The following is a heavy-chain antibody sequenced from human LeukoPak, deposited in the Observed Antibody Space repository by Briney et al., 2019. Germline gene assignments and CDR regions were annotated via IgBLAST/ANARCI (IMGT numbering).Heavy chain of an antibody. J-gene: IGHJ5*02. CDR2: ISGSGGST. CDR3: AKDHGSSWYSDWFDP. D-gene: IGHD6-13*01. CDR1: GFTFSSYA. Sequence: GGSLRLSCAASGFTFSSYAMSWVRQAPGKGLEWVSAISGSGGSTYYADSVKGRFTISRDNSKNTLYLQMNSLRAEDTAVYYCAKDHGSSWYSDWFDPWGQGTLVTVSS. V-gene: IGHV3-23*01.